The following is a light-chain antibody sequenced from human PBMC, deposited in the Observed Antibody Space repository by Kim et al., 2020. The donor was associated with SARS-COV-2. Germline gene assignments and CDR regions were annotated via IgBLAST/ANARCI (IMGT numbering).Light chain of an antibody. V-gene: IGKV3-15*01. CDR2: GTS. J-gene: IGKJ3*01. Sequence: EIVMTQSPATLSVSPGERVTLSCRASQNVGSKLAWFQQKPGQAPSLLIYGTSTRATSIPVRFTGSGSGTEFTLTISSLQSEDFAVYYCQQYNNWPRTLGPGTKVDIK. CDR1: QNVGSK. CDR3: QQYNNWPRT.